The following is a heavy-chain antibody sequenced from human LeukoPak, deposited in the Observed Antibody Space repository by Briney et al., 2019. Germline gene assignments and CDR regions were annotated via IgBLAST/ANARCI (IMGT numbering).Heavy chain of an antibody. Sequence: ETLSLTCAVYGGSFSGYYWSWIRQPPGKGLEWVSSISSSSSYIYYADSVKGRFTISRDNAKNSLYLQMNSLRAEDTAVYYCARDRYYDILTGFDYWGQGTLVTVSS. CDR1: GGSFSGYY. CDR3: ARDRYYDILTGFDY. J-gene: IGHJ4*02. V-gene: IGHV3-21*01. D-gene: IGHD3-9*01. CDR2: ISSSSSYI.